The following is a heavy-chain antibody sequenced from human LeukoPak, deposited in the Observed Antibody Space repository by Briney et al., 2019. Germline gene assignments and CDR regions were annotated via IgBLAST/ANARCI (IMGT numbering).Heavy chain of an antibody. Sequence: GGSLRLSCAASGFTFSSYGMHWVRQAPGKGLEWVAFIRYDGSNEYYADSVKGRFTISRDNSKNTLYLQMNSLRAEDTAVYYCARSRYCSGGSCYSYNWFDPWGQGTLVTVSS. D-gene: IGHD2-15*01. V-gene: IGHV3-30*02. CDR1: GFTFSSYG. CDR3: ARSRYCSGGSCYSYNWFDP. CDR2: IRYDGSNE. J-gene: IGHJ5*02.